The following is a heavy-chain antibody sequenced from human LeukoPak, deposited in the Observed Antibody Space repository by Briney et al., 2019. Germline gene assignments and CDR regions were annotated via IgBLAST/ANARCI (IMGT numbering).Heavy chain of an antibody. Sequence: SVKVSCKASGFTFATSTVQWVRQARGQRLEWMGWIVVGSGHTNYAQKFQQRVTITRDMSTSTAYMYLSSLTSEDTALYYCAATLTVTSGSTYYGLDVWGQGTTVTASS. V-gene: IGHV1-58*01. CDR1: GFTFATST. D-gene: IGHD4-17*01. CDR3: AATLTVTSGSTYYGLDV. J-gene: IGHJ6*02. CDR2: IVVGSGHT.